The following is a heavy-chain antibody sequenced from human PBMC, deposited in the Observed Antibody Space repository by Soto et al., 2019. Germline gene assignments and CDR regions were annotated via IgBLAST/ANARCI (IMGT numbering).Heavy chain of an antibody. D-gene: IGHD3-22*01. V-gene: IGHV4-34*01. CDR3: ARQPYDSTGYYYGA. Sequence: SETLSLTCAVYGGSFSGYYWSWIRQPPGKGLEWIGDMNHGGSTNYNPSLKSRVTVSVDTSKNHFSLKLTSVTAADTAMYYCARQPYDSTGYYYGAWGQGTLVTVSS. CDR2: MNHGGST. J-gene: IGHJ5*02. CDR1: GGSFSGYY.